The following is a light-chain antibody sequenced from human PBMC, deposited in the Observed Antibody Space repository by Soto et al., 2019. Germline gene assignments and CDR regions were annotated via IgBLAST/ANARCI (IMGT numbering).Light chain of an antibody. J-gene: IGKJ5*01. V-gene: IGKV1-5*01. CDR2: DGS. CDR3: QQLNSYPIT. CDR1: QSISSW. Sequence: DIQMTQSPSTLSASVGDRVTITCRASQSISSWLAWYQQKPGKAPKLLIYDGSSFESGVPSRFSGSGSGTEFTLTISSLQPEDFATYYCQQLNSYPITFGQGTRLEIK.